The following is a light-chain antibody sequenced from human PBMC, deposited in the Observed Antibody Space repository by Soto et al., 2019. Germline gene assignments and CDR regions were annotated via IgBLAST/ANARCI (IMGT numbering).Light chain of an antibody. CDR2: DVN. CDR1: SSDVGGYNF. CDR3: SSYTSSSTPYV. Sequence: SALTQPASVSGSPGQSITISCTGTSSDVGGYNFVSWYQQHPGKAPKLIIYDVNNRPSGVPARFSGSKSGNTASLTISGLQAEDESDYYCSSYTSSSTPYVFGTGTKVTVL. V-gene: IGLV2-14*01. J-gene: IGLJ1*01.